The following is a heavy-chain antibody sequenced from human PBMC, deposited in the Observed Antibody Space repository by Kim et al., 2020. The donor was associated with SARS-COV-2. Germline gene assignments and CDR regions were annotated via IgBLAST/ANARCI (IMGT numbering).Heavy chain of an antibody. CDR1: GYTFTSYG. J-gene: IGHJ4*02. V-gene: IGHV1-18*01. CDR3: ARVGIGRYYYDSSGYYYFDY. D-gene: IGHD3-22*01. CDR2: ISAYNGNT. Sequence: ASVKVSCKASGYTFTSYGISWVRQAPGQGLEWMGWISAYNGNTNYAQKLQGRVTMTTDTSTSTAYMELRSLRSDDTAVYYCARVGIGRYYYDSSGYYYFDYWGQGTLVTVSS.